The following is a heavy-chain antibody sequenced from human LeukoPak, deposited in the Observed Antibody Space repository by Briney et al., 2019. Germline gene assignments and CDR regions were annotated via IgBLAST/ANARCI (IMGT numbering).Heavy chain of an antibody. CDR3: ARRRKCSGGSCYPDY. V-gene: IGHV1-46*01. Sequence: ASVTVSCKASGYTFTSYYMHWVRQAPGQGLEWMGIINPSGGSTSYAQKFRGRVTMTRDTSTSTVYMELSSLRSEDTAVYYCARRRKCSGGSCYPDYWGQGTLVTVSS. J-gene: IGHJ4*02. CDR1: GYTFTSYY. D-gene: IGHD2-15*01. CDR2: INPSGGST.